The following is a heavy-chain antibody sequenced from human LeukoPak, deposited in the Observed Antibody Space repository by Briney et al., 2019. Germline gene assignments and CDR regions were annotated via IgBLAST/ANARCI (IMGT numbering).Heavy chain of an antibody. J-gene: IGHJ4*02. V-gene: IGHV3-7*01. CDR2: IKQDGSEK. CDR3: ARGWPPVGPTIVDF. Sequence: GGSLRLSCAASGFIFSNYWMSWVRQAPGKGLEWVANIKQDGSEKYYVDSVKGRFTISRDNAKKSLYLQMNSLRAEDTAVYYCARGWPPVGPTIVDFWGQGTLVTVSS. CDR1: GFIFSNYW. D-gene: IGHD1-26*01.